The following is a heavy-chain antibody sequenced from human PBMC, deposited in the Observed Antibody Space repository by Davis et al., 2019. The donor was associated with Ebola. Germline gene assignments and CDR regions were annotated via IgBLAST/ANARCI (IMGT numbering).Heavy chain of an antibody. CDR2: VFHSGHP. CDR1: GISVSSSNW. V-gene: IGHV4/OR15-8*02. D-gene: IGHD4/OR15-4a*01. J-gene: IGHJ3*01. CDR3: TRGYGAL. Sequence: PSETLSLTCAVSGISVSSSNWWTWMRQPPGKSLEWIGQVFHSGHPNYNPSLGSRVSLSLDKSNNQFSLQLTSVTAADTAVYYCTRGYGALWGQGKLVTVSS.